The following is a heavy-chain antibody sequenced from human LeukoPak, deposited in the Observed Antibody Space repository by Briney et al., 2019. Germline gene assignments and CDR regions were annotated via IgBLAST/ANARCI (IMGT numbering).Heavy chain of an antibody. V-gene: IGHV4-59*01. CDR3: ARGGFTMVRGVISYYYGMDV. J-gene: IGHJ6*02. CDR2: IYYSGST. CDR1: GGSISSYY. D-gene: IGHD3-10*01. Sequence: SETLSLTCTVSGGSISSYYWSWIRQPPGKGLEGIGYIYYSGSTNYNPSLKSRVTISVDTSKNQFSLKLSSVTAADTAVYYCARGGFTMVRGVISYYYGMDVWGQGTTVTVSS.